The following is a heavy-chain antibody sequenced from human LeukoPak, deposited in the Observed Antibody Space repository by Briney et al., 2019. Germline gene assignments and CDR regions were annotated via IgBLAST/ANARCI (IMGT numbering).Heavy chain of an antibody. V-gene: IGHV3-23*01. CDR3: AKEGDYYDSSGYSSYFDY. J-gene: IGHJ4*02. Sequence: GGSLRLSCAASGFTFSSYAMSWVRQAPGKGLEWVLAISGSGGSTYYADSVKGRFTISRDNSKNTLYLQMNSLRAEDTAVYYCAKEGDYYDSSGYSSYFDYWGQGTLVTVSS. D-gene: IGHD3-22*01. CDR2: ISGSGGST. CDR1: GFTFSSYA.